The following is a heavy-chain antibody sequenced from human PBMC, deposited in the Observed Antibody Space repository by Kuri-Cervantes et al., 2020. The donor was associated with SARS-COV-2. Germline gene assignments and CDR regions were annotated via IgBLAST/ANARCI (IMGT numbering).Heavy chain of an antibody. CDR3: AREEYSSSWSAVDFDY. D-gene: IGHD6-13*01. CDR1: GFTFSSYG. CDR2: IWYDGSNK. J-gene: IGHJ4*02. Sequence: GESLKISCAAAGFTFSSYGMHWVRQAPGKGLEWVAVIWYDGSNKYYADFVKGRFTIYRDNSKNTLYLQMNSLRAEDTAVYYCAREEYSSSWSAVDFDYWGQGPLVTVSS. V-gene: IGHV3-33*08.